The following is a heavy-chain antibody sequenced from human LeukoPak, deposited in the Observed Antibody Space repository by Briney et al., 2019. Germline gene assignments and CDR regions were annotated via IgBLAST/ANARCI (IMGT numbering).Heavy chain of an antibody. CDR2: IKKEGSEK. CDR3: ARDGVPMVRGVNWFDP. V-gene: IGHV3-7*01. CDR1: GFTFSRYW. D-gene: IGHD3-10*01. Sequence: PGGSLRLSCAASGFTFSRYWMNWVRHAPGEGLEWVANIKKEGSEKYYVDSVKGRFTISRDNAKKSLYLEMQSLRADDTAVYYCARDGVPMVRGVNWFDPWGQGTGVAVFS. J-gene: IGHJ5*02.